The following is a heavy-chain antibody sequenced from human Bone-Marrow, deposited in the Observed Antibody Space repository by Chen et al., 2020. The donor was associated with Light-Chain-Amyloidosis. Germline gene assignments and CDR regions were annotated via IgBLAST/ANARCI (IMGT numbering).Heavy chain of an antibody. CDR1: GFTFTTYA. Sequence: QVQLVQSGSELKKPGASVKISCKASGFTFTTYAMTWVRQAPGQGLECMGWINTQTGHPTYAQGFTGRFVFSLDTSVSTASLHISSLKAEDTAVYYCARVDFWTGYYSTFDYWGQGTLVTVSS. J-gene: IGHJ4*02. V-gene: IGHV7-4-1*02. D-gene: IGHD3-3*01. CDR3: ARVDFWTGYYSTFDY. CDR2: INTQTGHP.